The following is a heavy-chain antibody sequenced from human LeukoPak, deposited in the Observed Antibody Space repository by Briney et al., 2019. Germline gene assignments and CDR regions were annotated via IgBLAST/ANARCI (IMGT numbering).Heavy chain of an antibody. J-gene: IGHJ4*02. V-gene: IGHV3-15*01. CDR1: GFTFSNAW. CDR3: TTEDIVVVPAANFDY. CDR2: IKSKTDGGTT. Sequence: GGSLRLSCAASGFTFSNAWMSWVRQAPGKGLEWVGRIKSKTDGGTTDYAAPVKGRFTISRDDSKNTLYLQMNSLKTEGTAVYYCTTEDIVVVPAANFDYWGQGTLVTVSS. D-gene: IGHD2-2*01.